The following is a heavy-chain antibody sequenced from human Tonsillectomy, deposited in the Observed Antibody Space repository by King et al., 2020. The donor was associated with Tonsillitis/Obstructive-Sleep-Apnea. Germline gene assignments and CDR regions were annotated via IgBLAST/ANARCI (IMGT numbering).Heavy chain of an antibody. CDR1: GFTFSSYA. J-gene: IGHJ4*02. CDR3: ANLTAPDIVVVPAARFDY. D-gene: IGHD2-2*01. V-gene: IGHV3-23*04. CDR2: ISGSGGST. Sequence: VQLVESGGGLVQPGGSLRLSCAASGFTFSSYAMSWVRQAPGKGLEWVSAISGSGGSTYYADSVKGRFTISRDNSKNTLYLQMNSLRAEDTAVYYCANLTAPDIVVVPAARFDYWGQGTLVTVSS.